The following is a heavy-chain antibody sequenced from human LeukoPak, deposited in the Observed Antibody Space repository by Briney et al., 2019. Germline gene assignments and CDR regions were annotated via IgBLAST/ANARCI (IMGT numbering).Heavy chain of an antibody. J-gene: IGHJ6*03. CDR2: MNPNSGNT. CDR1: GYTFTSYD. V-gene: IGHV1-8*01. CDR3: ARDMYYYDSSGYAAYYMDV. Sequence: GASVKVSCKASGYTFTSYDINWVRQATGQGLEWMGWMNPNSGNTGYAQKFQGRVTMTRNTSISTAYKELSSLRSEDTAVYYCARDMYYYDSSGYAAYYMDVWGKGTTVTVSS. D-gene: IGHD3-22*01.